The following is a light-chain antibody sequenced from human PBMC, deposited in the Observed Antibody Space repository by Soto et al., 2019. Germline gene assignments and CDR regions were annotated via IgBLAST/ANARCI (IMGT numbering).Light chain of an antibody. CDR2: DAA. CDR3: QQYSSYWT. Sequence: DIEMTQSPSTLSACGGDIFTISGRASQSITNWLAWYQQKPGKAPKLLIYDAASLESGVPSRFSGSGSGTEFTLTISSLQPDDFAIYYCQQYSSYWTFGQGTKVDIK. V-gene: IGKV1-5*01. J-gene: IGKJ1*01. CDR1: QSITNW.